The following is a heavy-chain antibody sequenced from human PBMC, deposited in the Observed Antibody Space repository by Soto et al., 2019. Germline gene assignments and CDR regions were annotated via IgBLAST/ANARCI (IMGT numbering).Heavy chain of an antibody. Sequence: GGSLRLSCAASGFTFDDYAMHWVRQAPGKGLEWVSGISWNSGSIGYADSVKGRFTISRDNAKNSLYLQMNSLRAEDTALYYCAKDRNWGEWYYFDYWGQGTLVTVSS. CDR3: AKDRNWGEWYYFDY. J-gene: IGHJ4*02. V-gene: IGHV3-9*01. CDR1: GFTFDDYA. CDR2: ISWNSGSI. D-gene: IGHD7-27*01.